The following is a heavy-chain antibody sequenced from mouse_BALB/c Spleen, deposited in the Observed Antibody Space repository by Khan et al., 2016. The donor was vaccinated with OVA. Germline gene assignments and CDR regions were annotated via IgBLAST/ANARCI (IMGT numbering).Heavy chain of an antibody. D-gene: IGHD3-2*02. CDR3: AREEALCHFDH. Sequence: VELVESGAELVRPGASVKLSCKTSGYIFTSYWIHWVKQRSGQGLEWIARIYPGTDNSYYNEKFKDKATLTADKSSSTAYMQLSSLKSEDSDVYFCAREEALCHFDHWGQGTTLTVSS. CDR2: IYPGTDNS. V-gene: IGHV1-76*01. CDR1: GYIFTSYW. J-gene: IGHJ2*01.